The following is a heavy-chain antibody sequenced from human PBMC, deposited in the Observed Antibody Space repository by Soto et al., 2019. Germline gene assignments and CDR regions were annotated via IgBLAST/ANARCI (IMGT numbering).Heavy chain of an antibody. J-gene: IGHJ4*02. Sequence: QVQLVQSGAEVKKPGASVKVSCKASGYTFTSYAMHWVRQAPGQRLEWMGWINAGNGNTKYSQKFQGRVTITRDTSAGTAYMELKSLRSEDPAVYYRARSNRYYVTDDYWGQGTLVTVSS. CDR2: INAGNGNT. D-gene: IGHD3-3*01. CDR1: GYTFTSYA. CDR3: ARSNRYYVTDDY. V-gene: IGHV1-3*01.